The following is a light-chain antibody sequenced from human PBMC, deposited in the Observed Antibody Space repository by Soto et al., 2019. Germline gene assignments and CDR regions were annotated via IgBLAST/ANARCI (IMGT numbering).Light chain of an antibody. J-gene: IGKJ1*01. V-gene: IGKV3-11*01. Sequence: ETVLTQSPATLSLSPGERATLSCRASQSVRINLAWYQHKPGQAPRLLIYDASNRATGIPGRFSGSGSGTDFTLTISNLDPEEFAVYYCHQRDNWPWTFGQGAKLAIQ. CDR2: DAS. CDR1: QSVRIN. CDR3: HQRDNWPWT.